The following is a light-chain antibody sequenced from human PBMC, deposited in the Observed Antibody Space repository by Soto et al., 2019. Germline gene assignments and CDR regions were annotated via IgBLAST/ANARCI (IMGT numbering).Light chain of an antibody. V-gene: IGKV1-9*01. CDR2: AAS. J-gene: IGKJ4*01. CDR1: QGISSY. Sequence: DFQLTQSPSFLSASVGDRVTITCRASQGISSYLAWYQQKPGKAPKLLIYAASTLQSGVPSRFRGSGSGTEFTLTISSLQPEDFATYYCQQFKSYPLTFGGGTKVEIK. CDR3: QQFKSYPLT.